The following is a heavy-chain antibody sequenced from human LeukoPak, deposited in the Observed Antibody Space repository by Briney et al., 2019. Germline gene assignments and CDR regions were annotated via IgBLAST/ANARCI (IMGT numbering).Heavy chain of an antibody. J-gene: IGHJ4*02. CDR3: ARDRNYGSGTYYQR. CDR1: GFTFRSYE. V-gene: IGHV3-48*03. CDR2: ISSSGNTI. D-gene: IGHD3-10*01. Sequence: GGSLRLSCAASGFTFRSYEMNWVRQAPGKGLEWVSYISSSGNTIYYADSVKGRFTISRDNARNSLYLQLNSLRADDTAVYYCARDRNYGSGTYYQRWGQGTLVTVSS.